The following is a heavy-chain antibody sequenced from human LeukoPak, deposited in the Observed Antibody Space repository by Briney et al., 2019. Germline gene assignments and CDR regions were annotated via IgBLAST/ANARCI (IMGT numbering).Heavy chain of an antibody. Sequence: SETLSLTCIVSGYSIRSGYDWGWIRQAPGKGLEWIASISYSGRMYGNPSLKSRINISVDTSKNQFSLRLSSVTAADTAVYYCAKSELNDYMKYWGQGTLVTVSS. J-gene: IGHJ4*02. V-gene: IGHV4-38-2*02. CDR3: AKSELNDYMKY. CDR1: GYSIRSGYD. CDR2: ISYSGRM. D-gene: IGHD4-11*01.